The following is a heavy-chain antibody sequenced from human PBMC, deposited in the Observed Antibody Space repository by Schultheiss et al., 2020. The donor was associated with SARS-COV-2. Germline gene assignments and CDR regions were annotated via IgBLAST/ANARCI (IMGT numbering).Heavy chain of an antibody. CDR1: GGSISSYY. CDR3: ARGLAAAGGY. CDR2: INHSGST. J-gene: IGHJ4*02. D-gene: IGHD6-13*01. Sequence: SETLSLTCTVSGGSISSYYWSWIRQPPGKGLEWIGEINHSGSTNYNPSLKSRVTISVDTSKNQFSLKLSSVTAADTAVYYCARGLAAAGGYWGQGTLVTVSS. V-gene: IGHV4-34*01.